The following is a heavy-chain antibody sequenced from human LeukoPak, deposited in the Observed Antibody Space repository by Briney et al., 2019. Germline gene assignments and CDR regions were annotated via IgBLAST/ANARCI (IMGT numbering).Heavy chain of an antibody. J-gene: IGHJ4*02. V-gene: IGHV1-69*04. D-gene: IGHD3-22*01. CDR3: ARVSSSEYYYDSSGYYNDY. CDR2: IIPILGIA. CDR1: GYTFTSYG. Sequence: ASVKVSCKASGYTFTSYGISWVRQAPGQGLEWMGRIIPILGIANYAQKFQGRVTITADKSTSTAYMELSSLRSEDTAVYYCARVSSSEYYYDSSGYYNDYWGQGTLVTVSS.